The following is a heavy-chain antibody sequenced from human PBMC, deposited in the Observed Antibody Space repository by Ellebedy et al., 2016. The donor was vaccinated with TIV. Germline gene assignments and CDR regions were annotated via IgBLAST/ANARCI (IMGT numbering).Heavy chain of an antibody. V-gene: IGHV1-69*13. D-gene: IGHD3-16*01. CDR3: ASGNGGGSWFDP. CDR2: IIPIFGTA. CDR1: GGTFSSYA. Sequence: AASVKVSCKASGGTFSSYAISWARQAPGQGLEWMGGIIPIFGTANYAQKFQGRVTITADESTSTAYMELSSLRSEDTAVYYCASGNGGGSWFDPWGQGTLVTVSS. J-gene: IGHJ5*02.